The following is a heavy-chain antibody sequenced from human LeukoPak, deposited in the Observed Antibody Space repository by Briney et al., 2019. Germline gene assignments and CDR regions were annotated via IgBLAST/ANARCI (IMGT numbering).Heavy chain of an antibody. J-gene: IGHJ4*02. Sequence: GGSLRLSCAASGFTFSSYGMHWVRQAPGKGLEWVAVISYDGSNKYYADSVKGRFTISRDNSKNTLYLQMNILRAEDTAVYYCAKWSTANDYWGQGTLVTVSS. CDR2: ISYDGSNK. CDR3: AKWSTANDY. V-gene: IGHV3-30*18. D-gene: IGHD4/OR15-4a*01. CDR1: GFTFSSYG.